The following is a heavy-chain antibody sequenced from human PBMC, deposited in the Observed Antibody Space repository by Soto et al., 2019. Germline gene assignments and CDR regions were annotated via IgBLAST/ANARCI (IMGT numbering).Heavy chain of an antibody. CDR1: GCTFTKYG. CDR2: IWHDGSEK. D-gene: IGHD2-21*01. J-gene: IGHJ4*02. Sequence: QVQLVESGGGVVQPGTSLRLSCAVSGCTFTKYGFLWVRQAPGKGLEWVAFIWHDGSEKYYADSVKGRFTISRDSSKNPVFLEMNSRGEEATAVYFCGWVGWHWDYWGGGGGCAGDYWGQGTMVTVSS. V-gene: IGHV3-33*01. CDR3: GWVGWHWDYWGGGGGCAGDY.